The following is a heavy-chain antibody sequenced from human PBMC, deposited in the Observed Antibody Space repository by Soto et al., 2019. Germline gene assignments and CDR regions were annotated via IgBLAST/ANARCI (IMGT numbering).Heavy chain of an antibody. CDR1: GFTFDDYA. V-gene: IGHV3-9*01. CDR3: AKDMMPSYGSGSYYYYGMDV. D-gene: IGHD3-10*01. CDR2: ISWNSGSI. Sequence: GGSLRLSCAASGFTFDDYAMHWVRQAPGKGLEWVSGISWNSGSIGYADSVKGRFTISRDNAKNSLYLQMNSLRAEDTALYYCAKDMMPSYGSGSYYYYGMDVWGQGTTVTVSS. J-gene: IGHJ6*02.